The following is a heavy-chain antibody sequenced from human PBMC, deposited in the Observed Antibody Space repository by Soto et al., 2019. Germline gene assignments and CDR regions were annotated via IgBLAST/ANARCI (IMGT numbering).Heavy chain of an antibody. V-gene: IGHV3-23*01. Sequence: EVQLLESGGGLVQPGGSLRLSCAPSGFTFSSYAMSWVRQAPGKGLEWVSALSASGTSTYYADSVKGRFTISRDNSKKTLYLQLNSLGAEDTAVYYCAKDRVTTVTTKTFDYWGQGTLVTVSS. CDR3: AKDRVTTVTTKTFDY. D-gene: IGHD4-17*01. CDR2: LSASGTST. J-gene: IGHJ4*02. CDR1: GFTFSSYA.